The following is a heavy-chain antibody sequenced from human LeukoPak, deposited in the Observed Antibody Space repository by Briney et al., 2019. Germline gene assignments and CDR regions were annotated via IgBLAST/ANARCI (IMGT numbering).Heavy chain of an antibody. CDR2: ISGSGGST. J-gene: IGHJ4*02. Sequence: GGSLRLSCAASGFTFSSYAMSWVRQAPGKGLEWVSAISGSGGSTYYADSVKGRFTISRDNSKNTLYLQMNSLRAEDTATYYCAKGYYFDILSGYSSLDSWGQGTLVTVSS. V-gene: IGHV3-23*01. D-gene: IGHD3-9*01. CDR1: GFTFSSYA. CDR3: AKGYYFDILSGYSSLDS.